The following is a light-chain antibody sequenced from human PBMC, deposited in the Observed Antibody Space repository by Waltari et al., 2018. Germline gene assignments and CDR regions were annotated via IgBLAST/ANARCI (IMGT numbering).Light chain of an antibody. CDR1: GSNIGSNT. Sequence: QSVLTQPPSASGSPGQRVTISCSGSGSNIGSNTVNWYQQFPGAAPKLLIYSNSQRPSGVPDRFSGSKSGSSGYLAISGLQSEDEADYYCAGWDDGLNGWVFGGRTKLTVL. CDR3: AGWDDGLNGWV. V-gene: IGLV1-44*01. J-gene: IGLJ3*02. CDR2: SNS.